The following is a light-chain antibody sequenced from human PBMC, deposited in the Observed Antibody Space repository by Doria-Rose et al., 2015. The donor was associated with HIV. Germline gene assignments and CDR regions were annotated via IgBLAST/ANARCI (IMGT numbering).Light chain of an antibody. CDR3: QQSYSIPYT. J-gene: IGKJ2*01. Sequence: DIRLIQSPSSLSASVGDRVTITCRASQSISTYLNWYQQKPGKAPKLLIYGATNSQSGVPSRLSGSGSGTDFTLTISSLQPEDFATYYCQQSYSIPYTFGQGTKVEIK. V-gene: IGKV1-39*01. CDR1: QSISTY. CDR2: GAT.